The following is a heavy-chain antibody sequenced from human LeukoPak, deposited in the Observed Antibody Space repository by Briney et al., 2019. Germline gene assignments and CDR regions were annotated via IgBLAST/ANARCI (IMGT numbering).Heavy chain of an antibody. V-gene: IGHV3-23*01. CDR3: AKPRSGRGFYYYMDV. J-gene: IGHJ6*03. D-gene: IGHD1-26*01. CDR1: GFTYSTYA. CDR2: ISGSGESS. Sequence: GGSLRLSCATSGFTYSTYAMSWARQAPGTGLEWVSSISGSGESSDYADSAKGRFTISRDNSNNMLYLHMNSLRAEDTAVYYCAKPRSGRGFYYYMDVWGKGTMVAVSS.